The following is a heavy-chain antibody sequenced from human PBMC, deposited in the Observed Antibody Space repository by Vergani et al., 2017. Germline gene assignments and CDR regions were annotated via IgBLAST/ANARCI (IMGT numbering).Heavy chain of an antibody. V-gene: IGHV3-48*01. J-gene: IGHJ4*02. D-gene: IGHD4-17*01. CDR3: ARGRARLAHYGDYEKVFDY. CDR1: GFTFSSYS. CDR2: ISSSSSTI. Sequence: EVQLVESGGGLVQPGGSLRLSCAASGFTFSSYSMNWVRQAPGKGLEWVSYISSSSSTIYYADSVKGRFIISRDNAKNSLYLQMNSLRAEDTAVYYCARGRARLAHYGDYEKVFDYWGQGTLVTVSS.